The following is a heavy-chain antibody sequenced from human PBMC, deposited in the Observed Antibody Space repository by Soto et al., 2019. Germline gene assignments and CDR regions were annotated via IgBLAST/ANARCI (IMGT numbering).Heavy chain of an antibody. CDR1: GFTFSNYA. V-gene: IGHV3-23*01. J-gene: IGHJ4*02. CDR2: MSGGGGNT. CDR3: AKAECSGGTCYLYYFDY. Sequence: GGSLRLSCAASGFTFSNYAMRWVRQAPGKGLEWVSTMSGGGGNTYYADSVKGRFTISRDNSRNTLYLQMDSLRVEDSAVYSCAKAECSGGTCYLYYFDYWGQGALVTVSS. D-gene: IGHD2-15*01.